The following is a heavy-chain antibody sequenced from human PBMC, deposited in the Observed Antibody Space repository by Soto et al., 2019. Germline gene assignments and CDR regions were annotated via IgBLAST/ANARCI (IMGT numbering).Heavy chain of an antibody. J-gene: IGHJ4*02. CDR1: GGSISSYF. CDR3: ARDLAAVPRAFDY. D-gene: IGHD6-13*01. Sequence: QVQLQESGPGLLKPSETLSLTCTVSGGSISSYFYIWVRQPPGKGLEWIGSVYYTGTTDYNPSLKSRVTISLDTSKPQFSLNLRSVTAADTAVYYCARDLAAVPRAFDYWGRGTLVTVSS. V-gene: IGHV4-59*01. CDR2: VYYTGTT.